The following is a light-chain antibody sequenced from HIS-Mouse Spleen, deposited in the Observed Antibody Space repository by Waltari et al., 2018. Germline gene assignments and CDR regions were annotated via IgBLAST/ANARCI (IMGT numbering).Light chain of an antibody. CDR1: SGHSSYA. CDR3: QTWGTGIWV. Sequence: QLVLTQSPSASASLGASVQLTCTRSSGHSSYAIAWHQQQPEKGPRYLMKLNSDGSHSKGDGIPDRFSGSSSGAERYLTISSLQSEDEADYYCQTWGTGIWVFGGGTKLTVL. J-gene: IGLJ3*02. CDR2: LNSDGSH. V-gene: IGLV4-69*01.